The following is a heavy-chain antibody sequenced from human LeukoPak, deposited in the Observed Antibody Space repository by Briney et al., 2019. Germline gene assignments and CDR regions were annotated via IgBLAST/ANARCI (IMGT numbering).Heavy chain of an antibody. D-gene: IGHD5-18*01. J-gene: IGHJ4*02. Sequence: SETLSLTCAVYGGSFSGYYWSWIRQPPGKGLEWIGEINHSGSTNYNPSLKSRVTISVDTSKNQFSLKLSSVTAADTAVYYCARHFNGYSNGPIDYWGQGTLVTVSS. CDR3: ARHFNGYSNGPIDY. CDR2: INHSGST. V-gene: IGHV4-34*01. CDR1: GGSFSGYY.